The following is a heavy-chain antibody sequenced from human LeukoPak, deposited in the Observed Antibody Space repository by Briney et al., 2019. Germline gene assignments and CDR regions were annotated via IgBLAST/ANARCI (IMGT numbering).Heavy chain of an antibody. CDR1: GYTFTGSY. CDR2: INPKSGDT. D-gene: IGHD4-17*01. J-gene: IGHJ4*02. Sequence: PSVNVSCKASGYTFTGSYLHWLRQAPGQGLEWMGWINPKSGDTSFEQKFRGRVTMTRDTSISTGYLELSRLRSDDTAVYYCARGPYYGDYSCWGQGTLVTVSS. V-gene: IGHV1-2*02. CDR3: ARGPYYGDYSC.